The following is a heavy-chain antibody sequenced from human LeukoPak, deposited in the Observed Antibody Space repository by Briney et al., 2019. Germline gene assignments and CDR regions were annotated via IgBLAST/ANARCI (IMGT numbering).Heavy chain of an antibody. CDR2: IYTSGGT. D-gene: IGHD3-22*01. V-gene: IGHV4-4*07. Sequence: PSETLSLTCTVSGGSISSYYWSWIRQPAGKGLEWIGRIYTSGGTNYNPSLKSRVTMSVDTSKNQFSLKLGSVTAADTAVYYCARDLDDYYDSSGYLYAFDIWGQGTMVTVSS. CDR1: GGSISSYY. CDR3: ARDLDDYYDSSGYLYAFDI. J-gene: IGHJ3*02.